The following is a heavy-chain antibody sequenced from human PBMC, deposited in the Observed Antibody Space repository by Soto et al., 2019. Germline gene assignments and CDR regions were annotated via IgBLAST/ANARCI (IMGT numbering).Heavy chain of an antibody. Sequence: SETLSLACTVSGGSISSGGYYWTWIRQHPGKGLEWIGYIYYSGSTHYNPSLKSRITISVDTSKNQFSLKLSSVAAADTAVYFCARDMSGYSHFDYWGQGALVTVSS. CDR2: IYYSGST. J-gene: IGHJ4*02. D-gene: IGHD3-3*01. CDR1: GGSISSGGYY. V-gene: IGHV4-31*03. CDR3: ARDMSGYSHFDY.